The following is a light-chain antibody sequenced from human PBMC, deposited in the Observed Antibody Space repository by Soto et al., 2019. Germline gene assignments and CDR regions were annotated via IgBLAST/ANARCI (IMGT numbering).Light chain of an antibody. J-gene: IGKJ4*01. CDR3: QQYGSSPLT. CDR2: GAS. Sequence: EMVLTQSPGTLSLSPGEGDTLSCRASQSVSSNSLAWYQQKPGQAPRLLIYGASTRATGIPDRFSGSGSRKDFAITINRLEPEDFAVYYCQQYGSSPLTFGGGTKVEIK. V-gene: IGKV3-20*01. CDR1: QSVSSNS.